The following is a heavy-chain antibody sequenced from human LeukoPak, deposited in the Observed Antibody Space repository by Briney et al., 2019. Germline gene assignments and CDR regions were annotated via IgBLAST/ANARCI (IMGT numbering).Heavy chain of an antibody. CDR1: GFTFSNAW. CDR3: TTSIGYCSGGSCYSSDY. D-gene: IGHD2-15*01. J-gene: IGHJ4*02. Sequence: GGSLRLSCAASGFTFSNAWMSRVRQAPGKGLEWVGRIKSKTDGGTTDYAAPVKGRFTISRDDSKNTLYLQMNSLKTEDTAVYYRTTSIGYCSGGSCYSSDYWGQGTLVTVSS. CDR2: IKSKTDGGTT. V-gene: IGHV3-15*01.